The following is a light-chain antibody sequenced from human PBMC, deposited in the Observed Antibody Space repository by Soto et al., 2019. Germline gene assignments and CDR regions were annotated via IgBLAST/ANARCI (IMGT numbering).Light chain of an antibody. CDR2: KNS. CDR1: QSVSNW. J-gene: IGKJ2*01. CDR3: QQYNSYSL. Sequence: DIQMTQSPSTLSASVGDTITITCRASQSVSNWLAWYQQKPGKAPKLLVFKNSNLESGVPSRFSGSGSGTEFTLTISGLQPDDFATYYCQQYNSYSLFGQGTKLEIK. V-gene: IGKV1-5*03.